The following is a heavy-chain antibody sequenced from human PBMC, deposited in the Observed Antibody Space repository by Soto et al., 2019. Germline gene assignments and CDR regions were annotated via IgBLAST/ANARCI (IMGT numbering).Heavy chain of an antibody. CDR3: GSVGSTSWY. V-gene: IGHV3-74*01. J-gene: IGHJ4*02. D-gene: IGHD6-6*01. CDR2: IDGAGRST. Sequence: EVQLVESGGGLVQPGGSLRLSCAASGFTFSSYWMHWVRQPPGKGLVWVSRIDGAGRSTNYADSVKGRFTISRDNAKNTLYLQMNSLGADDTAVYYCGSVGSTSWYWGQGTLVTVSS. CDR1: GFTFSSYW.